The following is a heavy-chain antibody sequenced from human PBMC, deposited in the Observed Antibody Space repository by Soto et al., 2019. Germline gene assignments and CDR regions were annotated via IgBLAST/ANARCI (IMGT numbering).Heavy chain of an antibody. Sequence: QVQLQQSGPGLVEPSGTLSLICSVSGGPIHSGHWWTWVRQAPGKELEWIGEIYQNKIHHKPSLKGPVTIWSDVSTSRFSLEIKAMTAADRAVFFCARGHHPTLQAALDSWGQGTLVTVSA. D-gene: IGHD4-4*01. CDR3: ARGHHPTLQAALDS. V-gene: IGHV4-4*02. J-gene: IGHJ5*01. CDR1: GGPIHSGHW. CDR2: IYQNKI.